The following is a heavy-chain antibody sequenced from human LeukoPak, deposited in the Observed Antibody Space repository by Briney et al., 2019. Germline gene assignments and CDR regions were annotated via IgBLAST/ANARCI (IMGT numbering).Heavy chain of an antibody. CDR1: GFTFSSYA. V-gene: IGHV3-30-3*01. J-gene: IGHJ4*02. CDR3: AKSRYYYDSSGYYRPYYFDY. D-gene: IGHD3-22*01. Sequence: PGGSLRLSCAASGFTFSSYAMHWVRQAPGKGLEWVAVISYDGSNKYYADSVKGRFTISRDNSKNTLYLQMNSLRAEDTAVYYCAKSRYYYDSSGYYRPYYFDYWGQGTLVTVSS. CDR2: ISYDGSNK.